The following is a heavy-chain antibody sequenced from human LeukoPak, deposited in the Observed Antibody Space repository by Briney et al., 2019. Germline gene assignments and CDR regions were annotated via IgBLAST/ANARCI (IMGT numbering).Heavy chain of an antibody. CDR1: GYTFTGYY. Sequence: ASVKVSCKASGYTFTGYYMHWVRQAPGQGLEWMGRINPNSGGTNYAQKFQGRVTMTRDTSISTTYMELSRLRSDDTAVYYCARERVGATDGVDYWGQGTPVTVSS. CDR2: INPNSGGT. D-gene: IGHD1-26*01. J-gene: IGHJ4*02. CDR3: ARERVGATDGVDY. V-gene: IGHV1-2*06.